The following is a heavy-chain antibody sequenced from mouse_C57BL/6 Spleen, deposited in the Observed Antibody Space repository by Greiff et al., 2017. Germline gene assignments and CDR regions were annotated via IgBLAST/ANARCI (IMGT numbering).Heavy chain of an antibody. CDR2: IYPRSGNT. CDR3: ARGLRYDYDGVY. V-gene: IGHV1-81*01. Sequence: LQESGAELARPGASVKLSCKASGYTFTSYGISWVKQRTGQGLEWIGEIYPRSGNTYYNEKFKGKATLTADKSSSTAYMELRSLTSEDSAVYFCARGLRYDYDGVYWGQGTTLTVSS. D-gene: IGHD2-4*01. J-gene: IGHJ2*01. CDR1: GYTFTSYG.